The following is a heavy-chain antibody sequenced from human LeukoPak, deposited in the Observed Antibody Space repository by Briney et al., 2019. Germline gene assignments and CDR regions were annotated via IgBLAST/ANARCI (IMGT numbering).Heavy chain of an antibody. CDR3: AAGRGYSYGYNWFDP. D-gene: IGHD5-18*01. J-gene: IGHJ5*02. V-gene: IGHV4-30-2*01. CDR2: IYHSGST. CDR1: GGSISSGGYS. Sequence: PSETLSLTCAVSGGSISSGGYSWSWIRQPPGKGLEWIGYIYHSGSTYYNPSLKSRVTISVDRSKNQFSLKLSSVTAADTAVYYCAAGRGYSYGYNWFDPWGQGTLVTASS.